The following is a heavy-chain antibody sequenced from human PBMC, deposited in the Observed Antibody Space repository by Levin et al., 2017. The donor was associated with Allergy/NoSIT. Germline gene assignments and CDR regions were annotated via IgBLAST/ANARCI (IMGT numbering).Heavy chain of an antibody. CDR2: INHSGST. Sequence: PSQTLSLTCAVYGGSFSGYYWSWIRQPPGKGLEWIGEINHSGSTNYNPSLKSRVTISVDTSKNQFSLKLSSVTAADTAVYYCARGIGVPGIVAARRNYYYYMDVWGKGTTVTVSS. CDR3: ARGIGVPGIVAARRNYYYYMDV. V-gene: IGHV4-34*01. CDR1: GGSFSGYY. J-gene: IGHJ6*03. D-gene: IGHD6-6*01.